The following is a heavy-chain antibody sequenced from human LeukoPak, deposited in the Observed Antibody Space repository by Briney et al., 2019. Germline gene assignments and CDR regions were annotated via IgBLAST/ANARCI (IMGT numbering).Heavy chain of an antibody. CDR1: GGTFSSYT. CDR3: ARDLGSGFIFARPNWFDP. CDR2: IIPILGIA. V-gene: IGHV1-69*04. J-gene: IGHJ5*02. Sequence: TVKVSCKASGGTFSSYTISWVRQAPGQGLEWMGRIIPILGIANYAQKFQGRVTITADKSTSTAYMELSSLRSEDTAVYYCARDLGSGFIFARPNWFDPWGQGTLVTVSS. D-gene: IGHD6-19*01.